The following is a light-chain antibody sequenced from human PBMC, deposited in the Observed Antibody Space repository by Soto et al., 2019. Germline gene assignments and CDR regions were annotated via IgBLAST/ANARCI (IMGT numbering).Light chain of an antibody. CDR2: GAS. J-gene: IGKJ5*01. CDR1: QGISTW. V-gene: IGKV1-12*01. Sequence: DIQMTQSPSSGSASIGDRVTITCRASQGISTWLAWYQQKPGKAPNLLIYGASRLQSGVPSRFSGSGSGTDFTLTISSLQPEDFATYYCQQANTFPITFGQGTRLEIK. CDR3: QQANTFPIT.